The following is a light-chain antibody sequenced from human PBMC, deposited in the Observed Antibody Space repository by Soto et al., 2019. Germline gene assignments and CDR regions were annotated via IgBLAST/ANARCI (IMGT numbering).Light chain of an antibody. V-gene: IGKV3-15*01. J-gene: IGKJ4*01. Sequence: EIVMTQSPATLSVSPGERATLSCRASQSVRGNLAWYQQKPGQSPRLLIYGASSRATGIPVRFSGSGSGTEFTLTISSLQSEDFAVYYCQQYGSSPPTFGEGTTVEFK. CDR3: QQYGSSPPT. CDR1: QSVRGN. CDR2: GAS.